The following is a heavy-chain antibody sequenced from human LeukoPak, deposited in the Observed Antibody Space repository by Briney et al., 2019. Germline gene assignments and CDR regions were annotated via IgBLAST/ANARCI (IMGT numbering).Heavy chain of an antibody. Sequence: GGSLRLSCAASGFTFSSYAMHWVRQAPGKGLEWVAVISYDGSNKYYADSVKGRFTISRDDSKNTVYLQMNSLRAEDTAVYYCAKGGRWLLGSLYFDYWGQGALVTVSS. V-gene: IGHV3-30*14. CDR3: AKGGRWLLGSLYFDY. CDR1: GFTFSSYA. J-gene: IGHJ4*02. D-gene: IGHD5-12*01. CDR2: ISYDGSNK.